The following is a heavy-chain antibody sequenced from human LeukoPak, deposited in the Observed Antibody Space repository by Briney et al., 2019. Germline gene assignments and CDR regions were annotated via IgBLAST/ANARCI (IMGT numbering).Heavy chain of an antibody. CDR2: ISGSGGST. CDR1: GCTFSSYA. J-gene: IGHJ4*02. V-gene: IGHV3-23*01. D-gene: IGHD4-11*01. Sequence: QAGGSLRLSCAASGCTFSSYAMSWVRQAPGKGLEWVSAISGSGGSTYYADSVKGRFTISTDNSKNTLYLQMNSLRAEDTAVYYCAKDRSGDYSEYFDYWGQGTLVTVSS. CDR3: AKDRSGDYSEYFDY.